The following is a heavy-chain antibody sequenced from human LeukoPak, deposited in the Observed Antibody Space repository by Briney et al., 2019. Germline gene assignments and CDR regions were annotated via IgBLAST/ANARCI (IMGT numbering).Heavy chain of an antibody. V-gene: IGHV3-15*01. CDR2: IKSKSDGGTA. CDR1: GFIFSNTW. CDR3: ARGPSYGSGSYWYYFDY. Sequence: PGGSLRLSCAASGFIFSNTWKSCVRKAPGKGLEWVGRIKSKSDGGTAEYAAPVKGRFTITRDDSKNTLHLQMNSLKTEDTGVYYCARGPSYGSGSYWYYFDYWGQGTLVTVSS. D-gene: IGHD3-10*01. J-gene: IGHJ4*02.